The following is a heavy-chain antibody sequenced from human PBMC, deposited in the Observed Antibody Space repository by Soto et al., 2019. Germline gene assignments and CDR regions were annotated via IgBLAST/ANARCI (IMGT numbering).Heavy chain of an antibody. CDR1: GGSIRNGDYY. CDR2: ISNSGST. V-gene: IGHV4-30-4*01. CDR3: ATESGSTYGYFDY. Sequence: PSETLSLTCTVSGGSIRNGDYYWGWIRQSPGKGLEWIGYISNSGSTGYNPSLKTRLSMSVDRSKNQFTLRLTSVTAADTAVYFCATESGSTYGYFDYWGQGTQVTVSS. J-gene: IGHJ4*02. D-gene: IGHD4-17*01.